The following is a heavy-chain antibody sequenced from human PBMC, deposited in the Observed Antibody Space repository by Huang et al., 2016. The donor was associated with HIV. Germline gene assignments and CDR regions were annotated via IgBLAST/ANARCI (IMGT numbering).Heavy chain of an antibody. CDR3: ARDRVTSFRGITRGTFDY. CDR2: ISASSGDT. CDR1: GYTFTRYG. Sequence: QLVQSGAEVKKPGASVKVSCKASGYTFTRYGFTGVRQAPGQGMEWMGGISASSGDTKYAQSLQGRVTMTTDTSTNTAYMELRSLRSDDTAMYYCARDRVTSFRGITRGTFDYWGQGTPVTVSS. D-gene: IGHD3-10*01. J-gene: IGHJ4*02. V-gene: IGHV1-18*04.